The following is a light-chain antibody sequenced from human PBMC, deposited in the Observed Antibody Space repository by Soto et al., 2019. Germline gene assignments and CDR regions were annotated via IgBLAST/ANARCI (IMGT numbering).Light chain of an antibody. J-gene: IGKJ2*01. Sequence: DVVMTQSPDSLAVSLGERATINCKSSQSVLHSSNNENSLAWYQQKAGQRPKLLIYRASTRESGVPDRISGSGSGTDFTLTISSLQAEDVAVYYCQQYNNWYTFGQGTKLEIK. CDR2: RAS. CDR1: QSVLHSSNNENS. V-gene: IGKV4-1*01. CDR3: QQYNNWYT.